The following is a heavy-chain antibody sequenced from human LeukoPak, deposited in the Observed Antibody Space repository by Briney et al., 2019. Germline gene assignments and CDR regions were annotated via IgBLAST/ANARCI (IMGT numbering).Heavy chain of an antibody. V-gene: IGHV4-39*01. CDR3: ASQKWLRPFDY. CDR1: GGSISSSSYY. D-gene: IGHD5-12*01. CDR2: IYYSRST. Sequence: PSETLSLTCTVCGGSISSSSYYWGWIRQPPGKGLEWIGSIYYSRSTYYNPSLKSRVTISVDTSKNQFSLKLSSVTAADTAVYYCASQKWLRPFDYWGQGTLVTVSS. J-gene: IGHJ4*02.